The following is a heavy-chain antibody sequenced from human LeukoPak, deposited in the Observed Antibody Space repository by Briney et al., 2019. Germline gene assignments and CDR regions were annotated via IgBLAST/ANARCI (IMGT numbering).Heavy chain of an antibody. CDR2: IIPIFGTA. Sequence: SVKVSCKASGGTFSSYAISWVRQAPGQGLEWMGGIIPIFGTANYAQKFQGRVTITADESTSTAYMELSSLRSEDTAVYYCARLSTMIVVVRGYYFDYWGQGTLVTVSS. J-gene: IGHJ4*02. V-gene: IGHV1-69*13. CDR3: ARLSTMIVVVRGYYFDY. CDR1: GGTFSSYA. D-gene: IGHD3-22*01.